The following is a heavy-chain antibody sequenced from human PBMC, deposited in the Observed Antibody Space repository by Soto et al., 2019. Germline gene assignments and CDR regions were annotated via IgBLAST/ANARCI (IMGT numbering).Heavy chain of an antibody. Sequence: QVQLVQSGAEVKKPGSSVKVSCKASGGTFSSYTISWVRQAPGQGLEWMGRIIPILGIANYAQKFQGRVTITADKSTSTADMELSSLRSEDTAVYYCASGDGGGDSFDYWGQGTLVTVSS. V-gene: IGHV1-69*02. D-gene: IGHD2-21*01. CDR1: GGTFSSYT. CDR2: IIPILGIA. J-gene: IGHJ4*02. CDR3: ASGDGGGDSFDY.